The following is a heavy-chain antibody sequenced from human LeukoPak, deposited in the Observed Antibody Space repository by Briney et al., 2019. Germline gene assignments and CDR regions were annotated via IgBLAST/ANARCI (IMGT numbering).Heavy chain of an antibody. D-gene: IGHD3-22*01. V-gene: IGHV3-21*01. CDR1: GFTFTTYT. CDR3: ARARSVVITWGFDY. J-gene: IGHJ4*02. CDR2: ISSSSSYI. Sequence: GGSLRLSCAASGFTFTTYTMNWVRQAPGKGLEWVSSISSSSSYIYYADSVKGRFTISRDNAKNSLFLQMNSLRAEDTAVYYCARARSVVITWGFDYWGQGTLVTVSS.